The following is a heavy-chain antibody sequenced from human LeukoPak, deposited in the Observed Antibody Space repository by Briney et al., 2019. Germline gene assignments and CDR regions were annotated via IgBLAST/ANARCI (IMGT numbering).Heavy chain of an antibody. Sequence: SSETLSLTCTVSGGSISSGSYYWGWIRQPPGKGLEWIGSIYYSGSSYYNPSLKSRVTISTDTSKNQFSLKLSSVTAADTAVYYCARVSPTRYCSGGSCFSVGFDPWGQGTLVTVSS. J-gene: IGHJ5*02. D-gene: IGHD2-15*01. CDR3: ARVSPTRYCSGGSCFSVGFDP. CDR2: IYYSGSS. V-gene: IGHV4-39*07. CDR1: GGSISSGSYY.